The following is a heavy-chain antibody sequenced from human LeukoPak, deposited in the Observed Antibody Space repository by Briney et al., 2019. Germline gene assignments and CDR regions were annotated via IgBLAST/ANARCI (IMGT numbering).Heavy chain of an antibody. V-gene: IGHV1-18*01. Sequence: ASVKVSCKASGYTFTSYGISWVRQAPGQGLEWMGWISAYNGNTNYAQKLQGRVAMTTDTSTSTAYMELRSLRSDDTAVYYCARGVLRVELWFGEIFYFDYWGQGTLVTVSS. D-gene: IGHD3-10*01. CDR1: GYTFTSYG. CDR3: ARGVLRVELWFGEIFYFDY. CDR2: ISAYNGNT. J-gene: IGHJ4*02.